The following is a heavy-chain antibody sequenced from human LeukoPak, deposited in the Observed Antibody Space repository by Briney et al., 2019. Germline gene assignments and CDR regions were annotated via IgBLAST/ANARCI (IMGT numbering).Heavy chain of an antibody. D-gene: IGHD2-21*01. CDR3: ARRKLTFLAT. J-gene: IGHJ5*02. Sequence: PGRSLRLSCAASGFNFAQSSMHWVRHAPGKGLEWLAVISFDETHQNYAESVKGRFTISRDNSKNTLDLQMNSLRGDDTAVYYCARRKLTFLATWGQGTLVTVSS. CDR1: GFNFAQSS. V-gene: IGHV3-30*04. CDR2: ISFDETHQ.